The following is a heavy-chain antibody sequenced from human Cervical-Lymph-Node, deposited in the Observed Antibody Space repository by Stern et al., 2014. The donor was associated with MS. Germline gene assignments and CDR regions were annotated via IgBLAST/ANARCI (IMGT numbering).Heavy chain of an antibody. Sequence: EDQLVESGGGLVQPGGSLRLSCAASGFTFSSCWMSWVRQAPGKGLEWVANVKEDGSEKYYVDYVKGRFTISRDNAKNSLYLQMNSLRAEDTAVYYCARRYDSGYYDFDYGGLGTLVTVSS. D-gene: IGHD6-19*01. V-gene: IGHV3-7*01. CDR2: VKEDGSEK. J-gene: IGHJ4*02. CDR1: GFTFSSCW. CDR3: ARRYDSGYYDFDY.